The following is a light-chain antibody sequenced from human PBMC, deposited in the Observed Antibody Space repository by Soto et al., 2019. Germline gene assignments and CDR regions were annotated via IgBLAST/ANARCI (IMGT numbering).Light chain of an antibody. CDR2: AAS. CDR3: QQSYSTPPGT. J-gene: IGKJ1*01. V-gene: IGKV1-39*01. Sequence: DLQMTQSPSSLSASVGDRVTITCRASQSISSYLNWYQQKPGKAPKLLIYAASSLQSGVPSRFSGRGSGTDFTLTISSLQPEDFATYYCQQSYSTPPGTFGQGTKVEIK. CDR1: QSISSY.